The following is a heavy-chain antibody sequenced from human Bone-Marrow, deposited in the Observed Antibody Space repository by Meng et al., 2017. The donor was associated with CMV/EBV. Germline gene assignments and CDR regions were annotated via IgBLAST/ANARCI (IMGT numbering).Heavy chain of an antibody. CDR2: IYYSGST. D-gene: IGHD6-6*01. V-gene: IGHV4-39*07. CDR3: ARDLGQYSSSSGYYYYGMDV. CDR1: GGSISSSNYY. Sequence: SETLSLTCTVSGGSISSSNYYWGWIRQPPGQGLEWIGSIYYSGSTYYNPSLKSRVTISVDTSKNQFSLKLTSVTAADTAVYYCARDLGQYSSSSGYYYYGMDVWGQGNTVNFAS. J-gene: IGHJ6*02.